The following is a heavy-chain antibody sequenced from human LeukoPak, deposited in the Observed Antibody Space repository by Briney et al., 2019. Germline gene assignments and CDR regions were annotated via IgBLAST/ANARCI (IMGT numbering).Heavy chain of an antibody. Sequence: SETLSLTCTVSGGSISSYYWSWIRQPPGKGLEWIGYIYYSGSTNYNPSLKSRVTISVDTSKNQFSLKLSSVTAADTAVYYCARGVRGIFGVVITKYYYYYGMDVWGQGTTVTVSS. V-gene: IGHV4-59*01. J-gene: IGHJ6*02. CDR3: ARGVRGIFGVVITKYYYYYGMDV. CDR1: GGSISSYY. D-gene: IGHD3-3*01. CDR2: IYYSGST.